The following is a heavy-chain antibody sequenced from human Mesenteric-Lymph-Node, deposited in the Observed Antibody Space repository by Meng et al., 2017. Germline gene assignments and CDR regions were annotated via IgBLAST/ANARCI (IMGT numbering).Heavy chain of an antibody. J-gene: IGHJ3*02. CDR1: GGTFSSYA. Sequence: SVKVSCKASGGTFSSYAISWVRQAPGQGLEWMGGIIPIFGTANYAQKFQGRVTITADKSTSTAYMELSSLRSDDTAVYYCARDSGRQLWSRNHDAFGIWGQGTMVTVSS. D-gene: IGHD5-18*01. CDR3: ARDSGRQLWSRNHDAFGI. V-gene: IGHV1-69*06. CDR2: IIPIFGTA.